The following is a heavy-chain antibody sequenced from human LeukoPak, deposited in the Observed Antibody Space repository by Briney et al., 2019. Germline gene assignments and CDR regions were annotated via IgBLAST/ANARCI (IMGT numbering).Heavy chain of an antibody. V-gene: IGHV1-24*01. Sequence: ASVKVSCKVSGYTLTELSMHWVRQAPGKGLEWMGGFDPEDGETIYAQKFQGRVTMTEDTSTDTAYMELSSLRSEDTAVYYCATGSIAVAGTSFDYWGQGTLVTVSS. D-gene: IGHD6-19*01. J-gene: IGHJ4*02. CDR2: FDPEDGET. CDR1: GYTLTELS. CDR3: ATGSIAVAGTSFDY.